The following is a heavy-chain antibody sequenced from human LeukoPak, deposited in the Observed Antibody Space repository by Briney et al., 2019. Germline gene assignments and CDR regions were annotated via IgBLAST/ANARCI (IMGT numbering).Heavy chain of an antibody. D-gene: IGHD4-17*01. V-gene: IGHV1-2*02. CDR2: INPNSGGT. CDR3: ARGVGTYGDYGRTWY. J-gene: IGHJ4*02. Sequence: ASVKVSCKASGYTFTGYYMHWVRQAPGQGLEWMGWINPNSGGTNYAQKFQGRVTMTRDTSISTAYMELSRLRSDDTAVYYCARGVGTYGDYGRTWYWGQGTLVTVSS. CDR1: GYTFTGYY.